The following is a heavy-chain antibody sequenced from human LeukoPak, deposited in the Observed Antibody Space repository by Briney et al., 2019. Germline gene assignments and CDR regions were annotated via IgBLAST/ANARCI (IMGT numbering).Heavy chain of an antibody. CDR2: ISYDGSNT. CDR1: GFTFNSFA. D-gene: IGHD5-24*01. J-gene: IGHJ6*02. Sequence: PGGSLRLSCAASGFTFNSFALHWVRQTPGEGLEWVAFISYDGSNTNYADSVKGRFTISRDNSKNTLYLQMNSLRAEDTAVYYCAKDLEMATTVGAYYYYYGMDVWGQGTTVTVSS. V-gene: IGHV3-30-3*01. CDR3: AKDLEMATTVGAYYYYYGMDV.